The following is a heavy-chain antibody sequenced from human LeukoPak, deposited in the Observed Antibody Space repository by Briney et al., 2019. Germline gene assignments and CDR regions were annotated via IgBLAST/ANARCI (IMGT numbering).Heavy chain of an antibody. V-gene: IGHV3-20*04. CDR1: GFTFDDYA. CDR2: ISWNGGST. Sequence: GGSLRLSCAASGFTFDDYAMHWVRQAPGKGLEWVSGISWNGGSTGYADSVKGRFTISRDNAKNTVYLQMNSLRAEDTAVYYCVRDWGYDSSGYWQKYFDTWGQGTLVTVSS. J-gene: IGHJ4*02. D-gene: IGHD3-22*01. CDR3: VRDWGYDSSGYWQKYFDT.